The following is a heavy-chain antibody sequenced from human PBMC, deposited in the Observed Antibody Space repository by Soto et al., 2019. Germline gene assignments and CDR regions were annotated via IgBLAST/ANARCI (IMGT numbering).Heavy chain of an antibody. CDR1: GGSISSGGYY. J-gene: IGHJ4*02. V-gene: IGHV4-30-4*08. CDR3: ARHFSVDYFDY. Sequence: TLSLTCTVSGGSISSGGYYWSWIRQPPGKGLEWIGYIYYSGTTYYNPSLKSRVTISVDRSKNQFSLKLSSVTAADTAVYYCARHFSVDYFDYWGQGALVTVSS. CDR2: IYYSGTT.